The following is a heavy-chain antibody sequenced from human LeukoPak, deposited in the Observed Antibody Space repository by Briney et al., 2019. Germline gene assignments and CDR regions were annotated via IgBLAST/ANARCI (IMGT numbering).Heavy chain of an antibody. Sequence: GGSLRLSCAASGFTVSSNYMSWVRQAPGKGLEWVSVIYSGGSTYYADSVKGRFTISRDNSKNTLYLQMNSLRAEDTAVYYCARAEASGWLLPFFDSWGQGTLATVSS. V-gene: IGHV3-66*01. CDR2: IYSGGST. D-gene: IGHD5-24*01. CDR3: ARAEASGWLLPFFDS. CDR1: GFTVSSNY. J-gene: IGHJ4*02.